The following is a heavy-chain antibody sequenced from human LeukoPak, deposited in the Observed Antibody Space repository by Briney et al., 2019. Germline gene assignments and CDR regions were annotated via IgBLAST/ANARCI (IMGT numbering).Heavy chain of an antibody. CDR3: APGRLYQDY. D-gene: IGHD2-2*01. V-gene: IGHV3-23*01. J-gene: IGHJ4*02. CDR1: GFTFSSQA. Sequence: GGSLRLSCAASGFTFSSQAMSWVRQAPGKGLEWVSAISGSGGSTHYADSVKGRFTISRDNSKNTLYLQMNSLRAEDTAVYYCAPGRLYQDYWGQGTLVTVSS. CDR2: ISGSGGST.